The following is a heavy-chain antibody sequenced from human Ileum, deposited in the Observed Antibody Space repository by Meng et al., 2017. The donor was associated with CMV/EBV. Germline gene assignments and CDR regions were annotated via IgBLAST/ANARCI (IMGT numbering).Heavy chain of an antibody. Sequence: SLLLSCAASGFTFSSFAMSWVRQAPGRGLEWVSIISGGGTYYADSVKGRFTISRDNSKNTLYLQMNSLRAEDTALYYCVKGLTVFEYWGQGTLVTVSS. V-gene: IGHV3-23*03. D-gene: IGHD2-8*02. CDR1: GFTFSSFA. CDR3: VKGLTVFEY. J-gene: IGHJ4*02. CDR2: ISGGGT.